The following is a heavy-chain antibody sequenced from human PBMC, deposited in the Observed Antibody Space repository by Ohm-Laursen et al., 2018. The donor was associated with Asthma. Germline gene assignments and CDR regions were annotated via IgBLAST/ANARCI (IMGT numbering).Heavy chain of an antibody. Sequence: SDTLSLTWNVSGGSISAYYWSWLRQPPGKGLEWIAYIFYSGSTNYNPSLKSRVTISVDTSKNQFSLKLTSVTAADTAVYYCARSNYGDLNYYYYYGMDVWGQGTTVTVSS. V-gene: IGHV4-59*07. J-gene: IGHJ6*02. D-gene: IGHD4-17*01. CDR1: GGSISAYY. CDR2: IFYSGST. CDR3: ARSNYGDLNYYYYYGMDV.